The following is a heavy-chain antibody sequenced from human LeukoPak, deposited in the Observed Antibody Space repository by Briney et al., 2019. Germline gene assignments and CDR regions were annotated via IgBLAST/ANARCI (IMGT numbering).Heavy chain of an antibody. CDR3: TRDPSGSYWFDY. CDR2: ISSSSSYI. CDR1: GFTFSSYS. D-gene: IGHD1-26*01. Sequence: KSGGSLRLSCAASGFTFSSYSTNWVRQAPGKGLEWVSSISSSSSYIYYADSVKGRFTISRDNAKNSLYLQMNSLRAEDTAVYYCTRDPSGSYWFDYWGQGTLVTVSS. V-gene: IGHV3-21*01. J-gene: IGHJ4*02.